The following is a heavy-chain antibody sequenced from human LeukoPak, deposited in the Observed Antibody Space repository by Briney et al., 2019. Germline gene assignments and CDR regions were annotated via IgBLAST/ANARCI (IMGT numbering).Heavy chain of an antibody. D-gene: IGHD6-13*01. CDR3: AREASSGYSSSFYFDY. CDR1: GFTFSSYA. J-gene: IGHJ4*02. Sequence: GGSLRLSCAASGFTFSSYAMSWVRQAPGKGLEWVSAISGSGGSTYYADSVKGRFTISRDNSKNTLYLQMNSLRAEDTAVYYCAREASSGYSSSFYFDYWGQGTLVTVSS. CDR2: ISGSGGST. V-gene: IGHV3-23*01.